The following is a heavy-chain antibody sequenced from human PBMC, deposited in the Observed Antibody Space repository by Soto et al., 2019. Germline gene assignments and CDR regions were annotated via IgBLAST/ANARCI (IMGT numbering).Heavy chain of an antibody. CDR1: GYIFTAYS. J-gene: IGHJ4*02. D-gene: IGHD6-19*01. CDR2: FNPNSGDT. Sequence: ASVKVSCKASGYIFTAYSMHWVRQAPGQGLEWVGWFNPNSGDTIYAQKFQGRVTLTRDTSISTAYMELYSLTSDDTAVYYGAREASAVISLDYWGQGSLVTVSS. V-gene: IGHV1-2*02. CDR3: AREASAVISLDY.